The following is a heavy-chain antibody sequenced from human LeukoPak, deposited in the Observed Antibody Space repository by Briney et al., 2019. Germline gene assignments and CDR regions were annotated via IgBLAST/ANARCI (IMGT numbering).Heavy chain of an antibody. J-gene: IGHJ6*02. CDR1: GFSVSSNY. CDR3: ARNNGMDV. CDR2: IYSGGST. V-gene: IGHV3-53*01. Sequence: GGSLRLSCAASGFSVSSNYMSWVRQAPGKGLEWVSVIYSGGSTYYADSVKGRFTISKDNAKNSLYLQMNSLRAEDTALYHCARNNGMDVWGQGTTVIVSS.